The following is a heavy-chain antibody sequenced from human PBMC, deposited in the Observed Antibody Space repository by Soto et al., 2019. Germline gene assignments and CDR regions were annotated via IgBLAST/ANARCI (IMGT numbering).Heavy chain of an antibody. J-gene: IGHJ5*02. CDR1: GGSISSYR. Sequence: SETLSLTCTVSGGSISSYRWSWIRQPAWKGLEWIGRISNNGNTTYNPSLGSRVTISVDTSRNLFSLKLSSVTVADTAVYFCARDRWTSRANWFDPWGPGTLVTVSS. CDR3: ARDRWTSRANWFDP. D-gene: IGHD3-16*02. CDR2: ISNNGNT. V-gene: IGHV4-4*07.